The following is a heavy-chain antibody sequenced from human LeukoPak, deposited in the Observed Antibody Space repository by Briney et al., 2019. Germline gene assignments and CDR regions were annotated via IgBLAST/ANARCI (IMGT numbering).Heavy chain of an antibody. CDR2: IKNKDNKYTT. D-gene: IGHD3-16*01. J-gene: IGHJ5*02. CDR1: GFTFSDHY. V-gene: IGHV3-72*01. Sequence: GGSLRLSCAASGFTFSDHYMDWVRQAPGKGLEWVGRIKNKDNKYTTEYAASVKGRFTISRDDSKNPLYLQMNSLKTEDTAVYYCVRDMGARDKAPAWGQGTLVTVSS. CDR3: VRDMGARDKAPA.